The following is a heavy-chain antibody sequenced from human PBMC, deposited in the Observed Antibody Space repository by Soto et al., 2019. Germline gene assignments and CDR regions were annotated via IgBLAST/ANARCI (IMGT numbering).Heavy chain of an antibody. J-gene: IGHJ3*02. D-gene: IGHD3-3*01. V-gene: IGHV1-18*01. CDR2: ISAYNGNT. CDR3: ARDRYDFWSGYYMVAFDI. Sequence: ASVKVSCKASGYTFTSYGISWVRQAPGQGLEWMGWISAYNGNTNYAQKLQGRVTMTTDTSTSTAYMELRSLRSDDTAVYYCARDRYDFWSGYYMVAFDIWGQGTMVTVS. CDR1: GYTFTSYG.